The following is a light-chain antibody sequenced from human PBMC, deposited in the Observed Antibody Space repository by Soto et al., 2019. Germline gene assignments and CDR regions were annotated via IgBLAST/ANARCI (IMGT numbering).Light chain of an antibody. J-gene: IGKJ2*01. V-gene: IGKV1-5*03. Sequence: DIQMTQSPSTLSASVGDRDTITCRASQSISSWLAWYQQKPGKAPKLLIYKASSLESGVPSRFSGSGSGTEFTLTISTLQPDDFATYYCQQYNSWYTFGQGTKLEIK. CDR1: QSISSW. CDR3: QQYNSWYT. CDR2: KAS.